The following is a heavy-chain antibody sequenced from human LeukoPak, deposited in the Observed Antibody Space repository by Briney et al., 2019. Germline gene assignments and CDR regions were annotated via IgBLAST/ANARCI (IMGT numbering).Heavy chain of an antibody. Sequence: GGSLRLSCAASGFTFSGYAMSWVRQAPGKGLEWVSGISAAGIINYMDSVKGRFTISRDNSKNTLYLQMTSPRAEDTAMYYCAKRVVGCSSSSCYIALDAWGQGNLVTVSS. D-gene: IGHD2-2*02. CDR1: GFTFSGYA. CDR3: AKRVVGCSSSSCYIALDA. V-gene: IGHV3-23*01. J-gene: IGHJ5*02. CDR2: ISAAGII.